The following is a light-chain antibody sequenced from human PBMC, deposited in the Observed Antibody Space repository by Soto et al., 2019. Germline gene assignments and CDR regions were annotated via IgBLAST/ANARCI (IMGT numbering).Light chain of an antibody. CDR1: QSVSSSY. J-gene: IGKJ2*01. CDR3: QQYCTSPHI. CDR2: GAS. Sequence: EIVLTQSPGTLSLSPGERATLSCRASQSVSSSYLAWYQQKPGQAPRLLIYGASSRATGIPDRFSGSGSGTDFTLTISRLEPEDFAVYYCQQYCTSPHIFGQGTKV. V-gene: IGKV3-20*01.